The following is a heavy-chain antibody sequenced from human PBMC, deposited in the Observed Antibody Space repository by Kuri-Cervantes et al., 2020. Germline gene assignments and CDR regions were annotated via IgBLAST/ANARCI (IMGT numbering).Heavy chain of an antibody. Sequence: GGSLRLSCAASGFTFDDYAMHWVRQSPSKGLEWAAVISYDGSNKYYEDYVKGRFTISRDNSKNTLYLQMNSLRDEDTAVYYCARDHMVRGVIILYGMDVWGQGATVTVSS. CDR2: ISYDGSNK. CDR1: GFTFDDYA. J-gene: IGHJ6*02. CDR3: ARDHMVRGVIILYGMDV. D-gene: IGHD3-10*01. V-gene: IGHV3-30*04.